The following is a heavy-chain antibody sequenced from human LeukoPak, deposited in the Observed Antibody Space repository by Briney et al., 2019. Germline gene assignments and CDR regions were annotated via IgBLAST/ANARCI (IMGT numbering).Heavy chain of an antibody. V-gene: IGHV4-39*01. CDR3: ARGLTYGDYADY. D-gene: IGHD4-17*01. Sequence: PSETLSLTCTVSGGSISSSSYYWGWIRQPPGKGLEWIGEINHSGSTNYNPSLKSRVTISVDTSKNQFSLKLSSVTAADTAVYYCARGLTYGDYADYWGQGTLVTVSS. CDR2: INHSGST. CDR1: GGSISSSSYY. J-gene: IGHJ4*02.